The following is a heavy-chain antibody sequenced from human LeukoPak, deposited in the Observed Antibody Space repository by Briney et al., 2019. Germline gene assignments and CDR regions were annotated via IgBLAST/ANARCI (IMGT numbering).Heavy chain of an antibody. J-gene: IGHJ4*02. CDR2: INSDGSST. CDR1: GFTFSSYW. V-gene: IGHV3-74*01. D-gene: IGHD4-4*01. Sequence: GGSLRLSCAASGFTFSSYWMHWVRQAPGKGLVWVSRINSDGSSTSYADSVKGRFTISRDNAKNTLYLQMNSLRAEDTAVYYCARGQFSRVVTTVTTGIDYWGQGTLVTVSS. CDR3: ARGQFSRVVTTVTTGIDY.